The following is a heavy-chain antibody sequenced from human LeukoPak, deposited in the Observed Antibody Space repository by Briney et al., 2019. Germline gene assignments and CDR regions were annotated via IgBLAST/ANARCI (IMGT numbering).Heavy chain of an antibody. CDR1: GCPFNNGW. CDR3: TTLWFGASTFVNP. D-gene: IGHD3-10*01. Sequence: GGSLRLSCAACGCPFNNGWMSWVRQARGKGGEGGGRMKSERDEGTTEYAAPEKGRFIIERDEPKNTVYEKRQSLKTEDTAVYYCTTLWFGASTFVNPWGQGTLVTVSS. V-gene: IGHV3-15*01. CDR2: MKSERDEGTT. J-gene: IGHJ5*02.